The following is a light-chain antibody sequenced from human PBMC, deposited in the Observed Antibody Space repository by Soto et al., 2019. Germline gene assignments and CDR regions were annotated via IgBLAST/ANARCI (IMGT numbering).Light chain of an antibody. CDR2: SDN. CDR3: GTWDDSLNGPV. Sequence: QLVLTQAPSASGTPVQRVSISCSGSSSNIGSNTVNWYQQLPGTAPKLLIFSDNQRPSGVPDRFSGAKSGTSASLAISGLQSEDEADYYCGTWDDSLNGPVFGGGTKLTVL. J-gene: IGLJ2*01. CDR1: SSNIGSNT. V-gene: IGLV1-44*01.